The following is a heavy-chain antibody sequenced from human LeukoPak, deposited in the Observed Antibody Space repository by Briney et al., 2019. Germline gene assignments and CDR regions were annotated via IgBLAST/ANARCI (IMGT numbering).Heavy chain of an antibody. CDR1: GGSISGSY. CDR3: ARGIESYGDYGY. J-gene: IGHJ4*02. D-gene: IGHD4-17*01. V-gene: IGHV4-59*01. CDR2: MYNSGST. Sequence: SSETLSLACTVSGGSISGSYWSWIRQPPGKGLEWIAYMYNSGSTNYNPSLKSRVTISIDTSKNQFSLKLSSLTAADTAIYYCARGIESYGDYGYWGQGILVTVSS.